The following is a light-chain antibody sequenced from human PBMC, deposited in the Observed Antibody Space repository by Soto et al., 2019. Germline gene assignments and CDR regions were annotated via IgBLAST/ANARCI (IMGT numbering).Light chain of an antibody. CDR2: QNN. CDR3: QAWDSVTANVV. CDR1: KLRDKF. Sequence: SYELTQTPSVSVSPGQTATITCSGDKLRDKFVTWYQQRPGQSPDLVIYQNNMRPSGIPERFSGSKSENTATLTISGTQAMDETAYYCQAWDSVTANVVFGGGTKLTVL. V-gene: IGLV3-1*01. J-gene: IGLJ2*01.